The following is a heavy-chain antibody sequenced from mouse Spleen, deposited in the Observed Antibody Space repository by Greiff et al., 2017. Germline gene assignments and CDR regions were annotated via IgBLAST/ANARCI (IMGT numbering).Heavy chain of an antibody. CDR1: GFTFSDYY. V-gene: IGHV5-12*02. J-gene: IGHJ4*01. CDR2: ISNGGGST. CDR3: ARHDVDY. Sequence: EVKLVESGGGLVQPGGSLKLSCATSGFTFSDYYMYWVRQTPEKRLEWVAYISNGGGSTYYPDTVKGRFTISRDNAKNTLYLQMSRLKSEDTAMYYCARHDVDYWGQGTSVTVSS. D-gene: IGHD2-3*01.